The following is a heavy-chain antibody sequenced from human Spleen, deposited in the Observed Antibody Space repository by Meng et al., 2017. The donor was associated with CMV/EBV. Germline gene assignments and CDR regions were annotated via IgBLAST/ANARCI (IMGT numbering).Heavy chain of an antibody. CDR3: ATSRRSP. J-gene: IGHJ5*02. V-gene: IGHV1-2*02. Sequence: ASVKVSCKAFGYTFTGYYMHWVRQAPGQGLEWMGCIKPNNGGTNYAQKFQDRVTMTGDTSINTAYMELSNLRSDDTAVYYCATSRRSPWGQGTLVTVSS. CDR1: GYTFTGYY. CDR2: IKPNNGGT.